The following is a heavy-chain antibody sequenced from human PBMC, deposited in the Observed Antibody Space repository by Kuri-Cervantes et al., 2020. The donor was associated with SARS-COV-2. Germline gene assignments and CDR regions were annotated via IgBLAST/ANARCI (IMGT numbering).Heavy chain of an antibody. CDR3: ARRGGDCTNGVCYTGDYFDY. V-gene: IGHV4-59*01. CDR1: GGSISSYY. CDR2: IYYSGST. D-gene: IGHD2-8*01. Sequence: GSLRLSCTVSGGSISSYYWSWIRQPPGKGLEWIGYIYYSGSTNYNPSLKSRVTISVDTSKNQFSLKLSSVTAADTAVYYCARRGGDCTNGVCYTGDYFDYWGQGTLVTVSS. J-gene: IGHJ4*02.